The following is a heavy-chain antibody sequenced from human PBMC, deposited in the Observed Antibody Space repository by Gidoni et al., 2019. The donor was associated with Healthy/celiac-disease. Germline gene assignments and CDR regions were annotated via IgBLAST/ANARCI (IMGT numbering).Heavy chain of an antibody. CDR1: GGSISSRRYY. J-gene: IGHJ4*02. V-gene: IGHV4-39*01. D-gene: IGHD5-12*01. CDR3: ARGQNSGYVQNFDY. CDR2: IHYSGST. Sequence: PQLQEPGPGLAQTSPTLPLPCPFSGGSISSRRYYWGWIRPPPGKGLEWIGSIHYSGSTYYNPSLKSRVTISVDTSKNQFSLKLSSVTAADTAVYYCARGQNSGYVQNFDYWGQGTLVTVSS.